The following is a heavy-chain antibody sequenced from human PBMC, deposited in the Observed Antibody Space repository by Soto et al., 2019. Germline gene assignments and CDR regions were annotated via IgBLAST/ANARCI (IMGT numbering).Heavy chain of an antibody. D-gene: IGHD3-3*01. CDR2: IYPGDSDT. CDR3: ARQKFWSGYYTYYYYGMDV. Sequence: GESLKISCKGSGYSFTSYWIGWVRQMPGKGLEWMGIIYPGDSDTRYSPSFQGQVTISADKSISTAYLQWSSLKASDTAMYYCARQKFWSGYYTYYYYGMDVWGQGTTVTVSS. J-gene: IGHJ6*02. CDR1: GYSFTSYW. V-gene: IGHV5-51*01.